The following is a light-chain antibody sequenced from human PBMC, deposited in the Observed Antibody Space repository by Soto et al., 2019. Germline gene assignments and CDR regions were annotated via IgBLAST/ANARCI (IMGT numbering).Light chain of an antibody. CDR3: SSFAGSGTLVV. J-gene: IGLJ2*01. CDR1: KTDIGNYNL. Sequence: QSALTQPASVSGSPGQSITISCTGTKTDIGNYNLVSWYQRHPDKAPKLIIYEDTKRPSGISNRFSASKPGTTASLTISGLQAEDEADYHCSSFAGSGTLVVFGGGTKLTVL. V-gene: IGLV2-23*01. CDR2: EDT.